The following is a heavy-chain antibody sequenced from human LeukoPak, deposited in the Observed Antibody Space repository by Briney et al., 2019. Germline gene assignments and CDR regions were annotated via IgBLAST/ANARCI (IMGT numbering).Heavy chain of an antibody. Sequence: SETLSLTCIASGGSISSNPYFWGWVRQSPGMGLEWIGSIFHNGSFYYNPSLKSRVTVSVDMSRNRFSLELSSVTATDTAVYYCARHGYSSAWYLGMGFRFQDWSPGTLVTVSS. CDR2: IFHNGSF. J-gene: IGHJ1*01. D-gene: IGHD6-19*01. V-gene: IGHV4-39*01. CDR3: ARHGYSSAWYLGMGFRFQD. CDR1: GGSISSNPYF.